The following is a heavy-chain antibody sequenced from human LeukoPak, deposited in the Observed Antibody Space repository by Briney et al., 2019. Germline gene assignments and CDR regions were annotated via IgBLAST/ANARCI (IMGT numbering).Heavy chain of an antibody. V-gene: IGHV5-51*01. Sequence: GESLKISCKGSGYSFTSYWIGWVRQMPGKGLEWMGIIYPGDSDTRYSPSFQGQVTISAAKSISTDYLQWSSLKASDTAMYYCARLDYDILTGYLMPTYFDYWGQGTLVTVSS. J-gene: IGHJ4*02. CDR2: IYPGDSDT. D-gene: IGHD3-9*01. CDR3: ARLDYDILTGYLMPTYFDY. CDR1: GYSFTSYW.